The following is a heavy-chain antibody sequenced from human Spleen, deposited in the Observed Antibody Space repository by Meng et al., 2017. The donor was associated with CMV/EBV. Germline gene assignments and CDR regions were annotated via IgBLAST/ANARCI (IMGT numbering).Heavy chain of an antibody. CDR3: ARPYYYDSSGPGRGMDV. CDR1: GGSFSGYY. CDR2: INHSGST. J-gene: IGHJ6*02. V-gene: IGHV4-34*01. Sequence: GGSFSGYYWSWIRQPPGKGLEWIGEINHSGSTNYNPSLKSRVTISVDTSKNQFSLKLSSVTAADTAVYYCARPYYYDSSGPGRGMDVWGQGTMVTVSS. D-gene: IGHD3-22*01.